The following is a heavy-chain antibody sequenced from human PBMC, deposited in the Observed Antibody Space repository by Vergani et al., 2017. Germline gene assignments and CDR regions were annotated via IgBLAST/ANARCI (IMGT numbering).Heavy chain of an antibody. CDR1: GGSISSYY. Sequence: QVQLQESCPGLVKPSETLSLTCTVSGGSISSYYWSWKRQPPGKGLEWIGYIYYSGSTNYNPTLKSRVTLSVDTSKNQFSLELSAVTAADPDVDYCARVPSGWYYWFDPWGQGTLVTVSS. D-gene: IGHD6-19*01. CDR3: ARVPSGWYYWFDP. V-gene: IGHV4-59*01. J-gene: IGHJ5*02. CDR2: IYYSGST.